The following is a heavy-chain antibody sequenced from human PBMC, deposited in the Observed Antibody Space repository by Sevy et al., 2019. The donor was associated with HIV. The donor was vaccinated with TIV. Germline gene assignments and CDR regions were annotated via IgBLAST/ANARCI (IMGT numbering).Heavy chain of an antibody. J-gene: IGHJ4*02. Sequence: GGSLRLSCAASGFTFNMYWMTWVRQAPGKGLEWVANIKKDGSEKYYVDSVKGRFTMSRDNAKNSLYLQMNSLRAEDTGVYYCARVRVGSWLPHYYFDYWGQGALVTVSS. CDR1: GFTFNMYW. D-gene: IGHD1-26*01. CDR3: ARVRVGSWLPHYYFDY. V-gene: IGHV3-7*01. CDR2: IKKDGSEK.